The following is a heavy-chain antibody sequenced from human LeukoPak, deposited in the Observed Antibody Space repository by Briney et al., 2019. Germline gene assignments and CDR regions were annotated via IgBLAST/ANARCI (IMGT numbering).Heavy chain of an antibody. CDR1: GFTFSSYA. J-gene: IGHJ6*03. Sequence: GGSLRLSCAASGFTFSSYAMSWVRQAPGKGLEWVSAISGSGGSTYYADSVKGRFTISRDNSKNTLYLQMDSLRAEDTAVYYCAKYPSGYDYYYYYYMDVWGKGTTVTVSS. CDR2: ISGSGGST. V-gene: IGHV3-23*01. D-gene: IGHD5-12*01. CDR3: AKYPSGYDYYYYYYMDV.